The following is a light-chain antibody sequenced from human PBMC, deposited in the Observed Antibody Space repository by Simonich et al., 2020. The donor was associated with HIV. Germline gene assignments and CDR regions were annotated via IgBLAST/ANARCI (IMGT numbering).Light chain of an antibody. J-gene: IGKJ3*01. CDR1: HTINND. CDR3: QQSYSTPST. V-gene: IGKV1-39*01. CDR2: TMS. Sequence: DIQMTQSPSSLSASVGDRVTITCRASHTINNDLNWYQQKPGKAPKLLIYTMSNLQTGVPSRFSGSDSGTDFTLTISSLQPEDFATYYCQQSYSTPSTFGPGTKVDIK.